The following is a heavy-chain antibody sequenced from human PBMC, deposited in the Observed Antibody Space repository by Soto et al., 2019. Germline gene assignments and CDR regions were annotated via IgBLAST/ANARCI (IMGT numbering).Heavy chain of an antibody. Sequence: AWFRQPPGKGLEWIGSIYYSGSTYYNPSLKSRVTISVDTSKNQFSLILSSVTAADTAVYYCSSRITDAAFWGQGTLVTVSP. V-gene: IGHV4-39*07. CDR3: SSRITDAAF. J-gene: IGHJ4*02. D-gene: IGHD2-2*01. CDR2: IYYSGST.